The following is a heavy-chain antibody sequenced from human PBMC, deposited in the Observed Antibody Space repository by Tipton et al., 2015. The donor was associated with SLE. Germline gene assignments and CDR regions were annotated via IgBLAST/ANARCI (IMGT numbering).Heavy chain of an antibody. V-gene: IGHV4-59*12. CDR2: IYYSGST. CDR1: GGSISSYY. J-gene: IGHJ4*02. CDR3: TGEWQQVVGVAY. Sequence: TLSLTCTVSGGSISSYYWSWIRQPPGKGLEWIGYIYYSGSTNYNPSLKSRVTISVDTSINQFSLNLSSVTAADTAVYYCTGEWQQVVGVAYWGLGALVTVSS. D-gene: IGHD3-16*01.